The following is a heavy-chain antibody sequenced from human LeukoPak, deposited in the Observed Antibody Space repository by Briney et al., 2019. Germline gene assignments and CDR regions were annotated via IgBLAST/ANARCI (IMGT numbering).Heavy chain of an antibody. CDR2: ISGSAINT. V-gene: IGHV3-23*01. J-gene: IGHJ4*02. CDR3: ARGARIVVVPAAMHFDF. CDR1: GFAFSSYA. Sequence: GGSLRLSCAASGFAFSSYAMNWVRQAPGKGLDWVSGISGSAINTYYADSVKGRFTISRDNSKNTLSLQMNSLRAEDTAVYHCARGARIVVVPAAMHFDFWGQGTLVTVSS. D-gene: IGHD2-2*01.